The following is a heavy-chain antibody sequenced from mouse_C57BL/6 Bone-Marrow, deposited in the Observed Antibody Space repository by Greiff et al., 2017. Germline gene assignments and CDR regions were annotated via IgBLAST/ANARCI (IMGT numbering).Heavy chain of an antibody. V-gene: IGHV14-4*01. CDR3: SSYDGNYFDF. Sequence: EVQLKESGAELVRPGASVKLSCTASGFNIKDDYIHWVKQRPEQGLEWIGWIDPEDGDTEYASKFQGKATITKDTSSNTAYLQLSSLTSEDTAVYYCSSYDGNYFDFWGQGTPLTVAS. D-gene: IGHD2-3*01. CDR2: IDPEDGDT. CDR1: GFNIKDDY. J-gene: IGHJ2*01.